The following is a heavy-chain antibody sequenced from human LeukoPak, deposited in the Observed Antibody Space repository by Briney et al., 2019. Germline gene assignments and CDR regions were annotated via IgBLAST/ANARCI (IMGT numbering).Heavy chain of an antibody. J-gene: IGHJ3*02. CDR3: ATNRAGTYDRPFET. D-gene: IGHD1-26*01. CDR2: IYYSGST. V-gene: IGHV4-31*03. Sequence: SETLSLTCTVSGGSISSGGYYWSWIRQHPGKGLEWIGYIYYSGSTYYNPSLKSRVTISVDTSKNQFSLKLSSVTATDTAVYFCATNRAGTYDRPFETWGQGTMVTVSS. CDR1: GGSISSGGYY.